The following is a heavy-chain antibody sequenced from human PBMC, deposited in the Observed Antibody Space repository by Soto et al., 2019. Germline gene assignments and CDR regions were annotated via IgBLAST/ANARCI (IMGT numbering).Heavy chain of an antibody. CDR1: GYTFTSYD. CDR3: ARDKYDFWSGYYRMFWFDP. D-gene: IGHD3-3*01. CDR2: VNPNSGNT. Sequence: ASVKVSCKASGYTFTSYDINWVRQATGQGLEWMGWVNPNSGNTGYAQKFQGRVTMTRNTSISTAYMELSSLRSEDTAVYYCARDKYDFWSGYYRMFWFDPWGQGTLVTVSS. J-gene: IGHJ5*02. V-gene: IGHV1-8*01.